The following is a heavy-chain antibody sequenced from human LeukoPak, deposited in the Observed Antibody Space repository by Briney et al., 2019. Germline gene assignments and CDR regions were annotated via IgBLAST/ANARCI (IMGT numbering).Heavy chain of an antibody. J-gene: IGHJ4*02. D-gene: IGHD6-19*01. V-gene: IGHV4-34*01. CDR3: ARDDRPEGIAVAYFDY. CDR2: INHSGST. Sequence: SETLSLTCAVYGGSFSGYYWSWIRQPPGKGLERIGEINHSGSTNYNPSLKSRVTISVDTSKNQFSLKLSSVTAADTAVYYCARDDRPEGIAVAYFDYWGQGTLVTVSS. CDR1: GGSFSGYY.